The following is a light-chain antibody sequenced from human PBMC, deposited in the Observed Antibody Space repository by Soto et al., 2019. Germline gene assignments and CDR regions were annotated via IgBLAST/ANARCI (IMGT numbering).Light chain of an antibody. J-gene: IGLJ3*02. CDR3: SSYTGSTTLEV. CDR1: SSDVGRYDY. V-gene: IGLV2-14*01. CDR2: AVS. Sequence: QSALAQPASVSGSPGQSITISCTGTSSDVGRYDYVSWYQQYPGNAPKLIIYAVSNRPSGVSNRFSGSKSGNTASLTISGLQAEAEADYYCSSYTGSTTLEVFGGGTKLTVL.